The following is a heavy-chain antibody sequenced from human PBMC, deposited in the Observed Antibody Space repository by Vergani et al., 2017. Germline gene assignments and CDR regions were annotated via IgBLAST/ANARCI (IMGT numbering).Heavy chain of an antibody. CDR1: GFTFDDYG. J-gene: IGHJ6*03. Sequence: EVQLVESGGGVVRPGGSLRLSCAASGFTFDDYGMSWVRQAPGKGLEWVSGINWNGGSTGYADSVKGRFTISRDNAKNSLYLQMNSLRAEDTALYYCARSSGWYQNYYYYYYMDVWGKGTTVTVSS. D-gene: IGHD6-19*01. CDR2: INWNGGST. CDR3: ARSSGWYQNYYYYYYMDV. V-gene: IGHV3-20*04.